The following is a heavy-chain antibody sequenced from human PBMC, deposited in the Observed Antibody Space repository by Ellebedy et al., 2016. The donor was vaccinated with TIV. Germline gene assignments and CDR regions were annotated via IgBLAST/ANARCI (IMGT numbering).Heavy chain of an antibody. CDR3: ARDLLGLSYGYSYYFDY. CDR2: IWYDGSNK. D-gene: IGHD5-18*01. J-gene: IGHJ4*02. CDR1: GFTFSSYG. Sequence: GESLKISCAASGFTFSSYGMHWVRQAPGKWLEWVAVIWYDGSNKYYADSVKGRFTISRDNSKNTLYLQMNSLRAEDTAVYYCARDLLGLSYGYSYYFDYWGQGTLVTVSS. V-gene: IGHV3-33*01.